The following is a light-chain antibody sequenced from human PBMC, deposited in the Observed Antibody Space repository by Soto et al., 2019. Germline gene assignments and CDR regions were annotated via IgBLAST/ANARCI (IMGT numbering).Light chain of an antibody. Sequence: QAVVTQSPSASASLGTSVKITCTLSSGHSSYAIAWHQQQPEKGPRYLMRLNSDGSHSKGDGIPDRFSGSSAGAERYLTIALLQSEDEADYYCQSWGTGIQVFGGGTKLTVL. J-gene: IGLJ3*02. CDR1: SGHSSYA. CDR2: LNSDGSH. CDR3: QSWGTGIQV. V-gene: IGLV4-69*01.